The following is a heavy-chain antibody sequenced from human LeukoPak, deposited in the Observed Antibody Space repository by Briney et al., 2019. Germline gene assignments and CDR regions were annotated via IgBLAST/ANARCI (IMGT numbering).Heavy chain of an antibody. D-gene: IGHD3-22*01. J-gene: IGHJ4*02. Sequence: GESLNISCEGSGYIFTSYWIGWVRQMPGKGLEWMGIIYPGDSDTRYSPSFQGQVTISADKSISTAYLQWSSLKASDTAMYYCARGYYYDSSGYPDYWGQGTLVTVSS. V-gene: IGHV5-51*01. CDR1: GYIFTSYW. CDR3: ARGYYYDSSGYPDY. CDR2: IYPGDSDT.